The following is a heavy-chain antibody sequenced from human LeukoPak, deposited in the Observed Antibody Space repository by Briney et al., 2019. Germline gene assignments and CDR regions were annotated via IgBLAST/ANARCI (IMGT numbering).Heavy chain of an antibody. CDR2: ISGDGGGT. Sequence: GGSLRVSCAASGFTFNTYAMNWVRQAPGKGLEWVSTISGDGGGTYYGDSVKGRFTISRDNSRTTLYLQMNSLRAEDTAVYYCASNFGLQHTYGYLDYWGQGTLVTVSS. CDR3: ASNFGLQHTYGYLDY. D-gene: IGHD5-18*01. J-gene: IGHJ4*02. CDR1: GFTFNTYA. V-gene: IGHV3-23*01.